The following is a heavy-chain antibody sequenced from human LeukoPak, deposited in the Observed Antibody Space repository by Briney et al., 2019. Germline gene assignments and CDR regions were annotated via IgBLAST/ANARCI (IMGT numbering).Heavy chain of an antibody. CDR1: GGSFSGYY. D-gene: IGHD7-27*01. CDR2: INHRGST. CDR3: ARGLRGLGY. Sequence: SEILSLTCAVYGGSFSGYYWSWIRQPPGKGLEWIGEINHRGSTNYNPSLKSRVTISLDTSKNQFSLKLSSVTAADTAVYYCARGLRGLGYWGQGTLVTVSS. V-gene: IGHV4-34*01. J-gene: IGHJ4*02.